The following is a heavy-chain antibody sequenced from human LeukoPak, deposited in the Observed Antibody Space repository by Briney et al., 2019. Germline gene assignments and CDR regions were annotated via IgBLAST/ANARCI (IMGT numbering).Heavy chain of an antibody. CDR1: GFTFNTYT. CDR2: ISSGSGYI. J-gene: IGHJ3*02. Sequence: GGSLRLSCAASGFTFNTYTMNWIRQAPGKGLEWVSSISSGSGYIYYADSVKGRFTISRDNAKNSLYLQMNSLRAEDTAVYYCARDRSQGWDNSGYYPDVLIMWGQGTLVSVSS. CDR3: ARDRSQGWDNSGYYPDVLIM. D-gene: IGHD3-22*01. V-gene: IGHV3-21*01.